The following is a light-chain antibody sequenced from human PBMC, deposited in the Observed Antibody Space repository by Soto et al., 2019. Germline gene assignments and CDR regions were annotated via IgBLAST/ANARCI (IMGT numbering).Light chain of an antibody. CDR2: WAS. CDR3: QQYYRTPPWT. CDR1: QSVLYSSNNKNY. Sequence: VRTQSPESMAVSLGERATINCKSSQSVLYSSNNKNYLAWYQQKPGQPPKLLIYWASTRESGVPDRFSGSGSGTDFTLTTSSLQAEDVAVYYCQQYYRTPPWTFGQGTKVDI. V-gene: IGKV4-1*01. J-gene: IGKJ1*01.